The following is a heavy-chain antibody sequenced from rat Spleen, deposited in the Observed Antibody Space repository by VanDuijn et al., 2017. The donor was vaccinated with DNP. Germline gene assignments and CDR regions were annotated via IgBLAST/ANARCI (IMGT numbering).Heavy chain of an antibody. CDR3: ARDRREVMDA. J-gene: IGHJ4*01. D-gene: IGHD4-1*01. V-gene: IGHV2-19*01. Sequence: QPPGKGLEWMGRIQSGGTTDYNSALKSRLSISRDTSKSQVFLKMNSLQTEDTATYYCARDRREVMDAWGQGASVTVSS. CDR2: IQSGGTT.